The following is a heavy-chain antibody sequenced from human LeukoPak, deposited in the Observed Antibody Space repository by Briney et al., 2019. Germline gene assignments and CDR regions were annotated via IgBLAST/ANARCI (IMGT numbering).Heavy chain of an antibody. CDR2: IIPILGIA. Sequence: GSSVKVSCKASGGTFSSYAISWVRQAPGQRLEWMGRIIPILGIANYAQKFQGRVTITADKSTSTAYMELSSLRSDDTAVYYCARPDSSYSSRLDYYYYGMDVWGQGTTVTVSS. CDR1: GGTFSSYA. J-gene: IGHJ6*02. CDR3: ARPDSSYSSRLDYYYYGMDV. D-gene: IGHD4-11*01. V-gene: IGHV1-69*04.